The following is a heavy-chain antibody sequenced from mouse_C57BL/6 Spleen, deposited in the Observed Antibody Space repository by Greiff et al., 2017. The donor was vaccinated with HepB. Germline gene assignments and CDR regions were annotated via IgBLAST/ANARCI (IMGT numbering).Heavy chain of an antibody. CDR1: GYSFTGYY. CDR3: ARRGTAQAREFAY. Sequence: EVQLQESGPELVKPGASVKISCKASGYSFTGYYMNWVKQSPEKSLEWIGEINPSTGGTTYNQKFKAKATLTVDKSSSTAYMQLKSLTSEDSAVYYCARRGTAQAREFAYWGQGTLVTVSA. J-gene: IGHJ3*01. V-gene: IGHV1-42*01. CDR2: INPSTGGT. D-gene: IGHD3-2*02.